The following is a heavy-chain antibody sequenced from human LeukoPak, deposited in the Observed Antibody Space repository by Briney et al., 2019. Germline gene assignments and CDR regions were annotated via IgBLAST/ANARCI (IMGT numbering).Heavy chain of an antibody. CDR1: GYTFTSYG. CDR3: ATSESSGYSYYLDY. V-gene: IGHV1-18*01. D-gene: IGHD3-22*01. Sequence: ASVKVSCKASGYTFTSYGISWVRQAPGQGLEWMGWISAYNGNTNYAQKLQGRVTMTTDTSTSTAYMELRSLRSDDTAVYYCATSESSGYSYYLDYWGQGTLVTVSS. J-gene: IGHJ4*02. CDR2: ISAYNGNT.